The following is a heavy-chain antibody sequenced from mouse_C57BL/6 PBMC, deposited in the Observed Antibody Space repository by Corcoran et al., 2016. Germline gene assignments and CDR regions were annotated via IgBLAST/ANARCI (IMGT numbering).Heavy chain of an antibody. D-gene: IGHD4-1*01. V-gene: IGHV9-3*01. CDR3: ARGGGTGAWFAY. CDR2: INTYSGVP. J-gene: IGHJ3*01. CDR1: GYTFTTYG. Sequence: QIQLVQSGPELKKPGETVKISCKASGYTFTTYGMSWVKQAPGKGLKWMGWINTYSGVPTYADDFKGRFAFSLETSASTAYLQINNLKNEDTATYFCARGGGTGAWFAYWGQGTLVTVSA.